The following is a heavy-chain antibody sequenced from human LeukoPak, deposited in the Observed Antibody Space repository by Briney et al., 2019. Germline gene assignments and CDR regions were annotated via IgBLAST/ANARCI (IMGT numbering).Heavy chain of an antibody. J-gene: IGHJ4*02. Sequence: GGSLRLFCAASGFTFSSYAMHWVRQAPGKGLEWVSSISSSSSYIYYADSVKGRFTIPRDNAKNSLYLQMNSLRAEDTAVYYCARVVNYDILTGPFDYWGQGTLVTVSS. CDR1: GFTFSSYA. V-gene: IGHV3-21*01. D-gene: IGHD3-9*01. CDR3: ARVVNYDILTGPFDY. CDR2: ISSSSSYI.